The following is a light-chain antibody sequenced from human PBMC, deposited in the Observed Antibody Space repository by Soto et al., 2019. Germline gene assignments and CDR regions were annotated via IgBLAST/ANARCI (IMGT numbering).Light chain of an antibody. J-gene: IGKJ4*02. Sequence: IQMTQSPSTLSVSLGERATLSCRASQTIYSNVAWYQQRPGQATRLLKYRASARATGIPARFSGSGSGTEFTLTIGSLPSEDSAVYYCQQYQNLCTFGGGTKVDI. CDR1: QTIYSN. V-gene: IGKV3-15*01. CDR2: RAS. CDR3: QQYQNLCT.